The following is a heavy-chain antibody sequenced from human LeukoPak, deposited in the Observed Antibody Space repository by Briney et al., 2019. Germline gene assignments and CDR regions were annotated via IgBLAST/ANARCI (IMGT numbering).Heavy chain of an antibody. Sequence: WASVKVSCKASGYTFTSYDINWVRQATGQGLEWMGWMNPNSGNTGYAQKFQGRVTMTRNTSISTAYMELSSLRSEDTAVYYCASSFLGGDAFDIWGQGTMVTVSS. CDR3: ASSFLGGDAFDI. J-gene: IGHJ3*02. CDR1: GYTFTSYD. CDR2: MNPNSGNT. V-gene: IGHV1-8*01. D-gene: IGHD3-3*01.